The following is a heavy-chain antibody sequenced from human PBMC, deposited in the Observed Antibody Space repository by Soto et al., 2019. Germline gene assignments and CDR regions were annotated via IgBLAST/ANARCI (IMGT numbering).Heavy chain of an antibody. J-gene: IGHJ5*02. D-gene: IGHD3-16*02. CDR1: GFTFSSYS. Sequence: PGGSLRLSCAASGFTFSSYSMNWVRQAPGKGLEWVSYISSSSSTIYYADSVKGRFTIPRDNAKNSLYLQMNSLRDEDTAVYYCARGEGDYVWGSYRTYNWFDPWGQGTLVTVSS. CDR2: ISSSSSTI. CDR3: ARGEGDYVWGSYRTYNWFDP. V-gene: IGHV3-48*02.